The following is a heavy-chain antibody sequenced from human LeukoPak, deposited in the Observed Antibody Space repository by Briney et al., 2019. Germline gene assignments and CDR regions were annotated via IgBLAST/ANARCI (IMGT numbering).Heavy chain of an antibody. D-gene: IGHD4-23*01. CDR3: ARAELGNTYFDY. CDR2: IIPIFGTA. CDR1: GGTFSSYA. Sequence: SVKVSCKASGGTFSSYAISWVRQAPGQGLEWMGGIIPIFGTANYAQKFQGRVTITTDESTSTAYMELSSLRSEDTAVYYCARAELGNTYFDYWGQGTLVTVSS. V-gene: IGHV1-69*05. J-gene: IGHJ4*02.